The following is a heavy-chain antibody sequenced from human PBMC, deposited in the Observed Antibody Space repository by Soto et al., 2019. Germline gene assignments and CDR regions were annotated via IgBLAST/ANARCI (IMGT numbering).Heavy chain of an antibody. J-gene: IGHJ4*02. D-gene: IGHD4-4*01. CDR3: ARGRGRSAVTTVYYFDY. Sequence: QVQLQESGPGLVKPSQTLSLTCTVSGGSISSGGYYWSWIRQHPGKGLEWIGYIYYSGSTYYNPXLKSRVTISVXXSXNXXSLKLSSVTAADTAVYYCARGRGRSAVTTVYYFDYWGQGTLVTVSS. CDR2: IYYSGST. CDR1: GGSISSGGYY. V-gene: IGHV4-31*03.